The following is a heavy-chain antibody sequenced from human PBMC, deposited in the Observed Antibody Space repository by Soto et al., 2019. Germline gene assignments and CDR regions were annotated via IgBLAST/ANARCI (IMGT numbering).Heavy chain of an antibody. J-gene: IGHJ3*02. CDR2: IYSGGST. CDR3: ARGGGSPLDAFDI. CDR1: GFTVSSNY. V-gene: IGHV3-53*01. Sequence: GGSLRLSCAASGFTVSSNYMSWVRQAPGKGLEWVSVIYSGGSTYYADSVKGRFTISRDNSKNTLYLQMNSLRAEDTAVYYWARGGGSPLDAFDIWGQGTMVTVSS. D-gene: IGHD1-26*01.